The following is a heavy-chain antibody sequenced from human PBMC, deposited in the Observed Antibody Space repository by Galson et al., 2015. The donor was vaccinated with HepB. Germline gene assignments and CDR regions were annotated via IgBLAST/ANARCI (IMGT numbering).Heavy chain of an antibody. J-gene: IGHJ6*02. CDR3: ARPAGYSYGYAFYGMDV. Sequence: QSGAEVKKPGESLRISCKGSGYSFTSYWISWVRQMPGKGLEWMGRIDPSDSYTNYSPSFQGHVTISADKSISTAYLQWSSLKASDTAMYYCARPAGYSYGYAFYGMDVWGQGTTVTVSS. D-gene: IGHD5-18*01. V-gene: IGHV5-10-1*01. CDR1: GYSFTSYW. CDR2: IDPSDSYT.